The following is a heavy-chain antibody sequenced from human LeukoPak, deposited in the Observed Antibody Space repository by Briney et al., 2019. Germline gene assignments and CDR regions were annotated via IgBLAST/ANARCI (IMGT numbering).Heavy chain of an antibody. V-gene: IGHV3-23*01. D-gene: IGHD3-22*01. J-gene: IGHJ4*02. CDR2: ISGSGGGT. CDR1: GFTFSSYA. CDR3: AKEADTIIVLKRYLDY. Sequence: GGSLRLSCAASGFTFSSYAMNWVRQAPGKGLEWVSAISGSGGGTYYSDSVKGRFTISRDNSENTLYLQMNSLRAEDTAVYYCAKEADTIIVLKRYLDYWGQGTLVTVSS.